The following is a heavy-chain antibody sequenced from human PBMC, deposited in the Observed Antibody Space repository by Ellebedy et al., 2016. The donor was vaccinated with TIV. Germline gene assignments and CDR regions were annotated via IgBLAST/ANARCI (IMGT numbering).Heavy chain of an antibody. CDR3: AREVTSQLGQNAFDI. CDR2: IYYSGSI. J-gene: IGHJ3*02. D-gene: IGHD1/OR15-1a*01. Sequence: MPSETLSLTCTVSGVSISSSSYYWGWIRQPPGKGLEWIGSIYYSGSIYYNPSLKSRVTISVDTSKNQFSLKLNSVTAADTAVYYCAREVTSQLGQNAFDIWGQGTMVTVSS. V-gene: IGHV4-39*02. CDR1: GVSISSSSYY.